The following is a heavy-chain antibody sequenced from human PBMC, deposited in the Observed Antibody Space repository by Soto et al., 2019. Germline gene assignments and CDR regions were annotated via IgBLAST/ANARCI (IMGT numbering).Heavy chain of an antibody. J-gene: IGHJ4*02. CDR3: ARAGYSFGGAGHSGCIDY. CDR2: MSAYNDNT. D-gene: IGHD2-8*02. Sequence: QVQLVQSGAEVKKPGASVKVSCKASGYTFTSYGISWVRQAPGQGLEWMGWMSAYNDNTNYAQKVQGRVTMTTDTSTSTAYMELRSLRSDDTAVYYCARAGYSFGGAGHSGCIDYWGQGTLVTVSS. V-gene: IGHV1-18*01. CDR1: GYTFTSYG.